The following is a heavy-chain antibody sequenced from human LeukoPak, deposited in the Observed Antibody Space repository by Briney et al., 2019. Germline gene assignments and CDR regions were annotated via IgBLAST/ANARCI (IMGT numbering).Heavy chain of an antibody. CDR2: ISSSGSTI. CDR3: ARGAQLWTYYFDY. J-gene: IGHJ4*02. Sequence: PGGSLRLSCAASGFTFSDYYMSWIRQAPGKGLEGVSYISSSGSTIYYTDSVKGRFTISRDNAKNSLYLQMNSLRAEDTAVYYCARGAQLWTYYFDYWGQGTLVTVSS. V-gene: IGHV3-11*04. CDR1: GFTFSDYY. D-gene: IGHD5-18*01.